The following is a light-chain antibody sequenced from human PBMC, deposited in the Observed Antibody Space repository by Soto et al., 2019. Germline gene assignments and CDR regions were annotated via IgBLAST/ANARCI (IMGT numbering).Light chain of an antibody. CDR1: QSLRRSNGYNY. J-gene: IGKJ1*01. Sequence: DIVLTQCPLSLPVTPGEPASISCRSSQSLRRSNGYNYLDWYLQKPGQSPQLLIYLGSNRASGVPDRFSGSGSGTDFTLKISRVEAEDVGVYYCMQALQIPWTFGQGTKVDIK. V-gene: IGKV2-28*01. CDR2: LGS. CDR3: MQALQIPWT.